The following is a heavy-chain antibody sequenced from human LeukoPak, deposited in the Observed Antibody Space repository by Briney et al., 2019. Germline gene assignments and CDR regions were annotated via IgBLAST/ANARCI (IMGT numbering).Heavy chain of an antibody. J-gene: IGHJ6*03. CDR3: ARAEGYSSSWYVYYYYMDV. V-gene: IGHV3-21*01. D-gene: IGHD6-13*01. CDR1: GFTFDDYG. Sequence: GSLRLSCAASGFTFDDYGMSWVRQAPGKGLEWVSSISSSSSYIYYADSVKGRFTISRDNAKNSLYLQMNSLRAEDTAVYYCARAEGYSSSWYVYYYYMDVWGKGTTVTVSS. CDR2: ISSSSSYI.